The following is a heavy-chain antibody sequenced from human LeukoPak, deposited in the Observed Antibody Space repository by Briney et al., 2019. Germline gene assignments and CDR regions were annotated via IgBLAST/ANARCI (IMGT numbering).Heavy chain of an antibody. D-gene: IGHD2-2*02. CDR3: ARRRGYCSSTSCYTGWFDP. Sequence: SETLSLTCAVYGGSFSGYYWSWIRQPPGKGLEWIGEINHSGSTNYNPSLKSRVTISVDTSKNQFSLKLSSVTAADTAVYYCARRRGYCSSTSCYTGWFDPWGQGTLVTVPS. J-gene: IGHJ5*02. V-gene: IGHV4-34*01. CDR1: GGSFSGYY. CDR2: INHSGST.